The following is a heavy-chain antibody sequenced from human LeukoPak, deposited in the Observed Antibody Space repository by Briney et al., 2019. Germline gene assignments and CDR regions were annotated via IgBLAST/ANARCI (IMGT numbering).Heavy chain of an antibody. V-gene: IGHV7-4-1*02. CDR2: INTNTGNP. CDR1: GYTFTSYA. D-gene: IGHD3-22*01. Sequence: ASVKVSCKASGYTFTSYAMHWVRQAPGQGLEWMGWINTNTGNPTYAQGFTGRFVFSLDTSVSTAYLQISSLKAEDTAVYYCARGPYYYDSSGYYYVLGDAFDIWGQGTMVTVSS. J-gene: IGHJ3*02. CDR3: ARGPYYYDSSGYYYVLGDAFDI.